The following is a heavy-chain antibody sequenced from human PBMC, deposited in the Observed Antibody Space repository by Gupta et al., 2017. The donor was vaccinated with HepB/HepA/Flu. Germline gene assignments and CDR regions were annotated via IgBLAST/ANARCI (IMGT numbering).Heavy chain of an antibody. CDR1: GFTFSSYG. V-gene: IGHV3-33*01. CDR2: IWYDGSNK. D-gene: IGHD6-13*01. J-gene: IGHJ6*03. CDR3: AREMGIAAATYYYYMDV. Sequence: QVQLVESGGGVVQPGRSLRLSCAASGFTFSSYGMHWVRQAPGKGLEWVAVIWYDGSNKYYADSVKGRFTISRDNSKNTLYLQMNSLRAEDTAVYYCAREMGIAAATYYYYMDVWGKGTTVTVSS.